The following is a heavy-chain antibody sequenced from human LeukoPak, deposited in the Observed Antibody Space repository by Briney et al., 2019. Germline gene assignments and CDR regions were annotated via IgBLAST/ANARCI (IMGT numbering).Heavy chain of an antibody. V-gene: IGHV3-7*03. J-gene: IGHJ6*03. CDR3: ARFGEPPYYYYYMDV. CDR1: GFTFSSYA. CDR2: IKQDGSEK. Sequence: GGSLRLSCAASGFTFSSYAMSWVRQAPGKGLEWVANIKQDGSEKYYVDSVKGRFTISRDNAKNSLYLQMNSLRAEDTAVYYCARFGEPPYYYYYMDVWGKGTTVTVSS. D-gene: IGHD3-3*01.